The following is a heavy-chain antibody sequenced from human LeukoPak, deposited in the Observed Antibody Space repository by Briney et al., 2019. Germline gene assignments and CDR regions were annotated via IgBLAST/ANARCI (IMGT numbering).Heavy chain of an antibody. V-gene: IGHV3-30*03. CDR2: ISYDGSNK. CDR1: GFTFSSYG. J-gene: IGHJ4*02. CDR3: ARDSSYKYYDSSGSVPDY. Sequence: GGSLRLSCAASGFTFSSYGMHWVRQAPGKGLEWVAVISYDGSNKYYADSVKGRFTISRDNSKNTLYLQMNSLRAEDTAVYYCARDSSYKYYDSSGSVPDYWGQGTLVTVSS. D-gene: IGHD3-22*01.